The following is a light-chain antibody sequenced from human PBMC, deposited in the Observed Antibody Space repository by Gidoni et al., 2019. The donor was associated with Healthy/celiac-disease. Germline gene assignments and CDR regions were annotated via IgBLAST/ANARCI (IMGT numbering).Light chain of an antibody. V-gene: IGKV3-20*01. CDR3: QQYGSSHET. CDR2: GAS. CDR1: KSVSSSY. Sequence: DIVLPQSPGILSLSPGQSATLSCRASKSVSSSYLAWYQQKPGQAPRPLIYGASSRATGIPDRVSGSGSGTEFTLTISRLEAEDGAVYYCQQYGSSHETFGHGTKVDIK. J-gene: IGKJ3*01.